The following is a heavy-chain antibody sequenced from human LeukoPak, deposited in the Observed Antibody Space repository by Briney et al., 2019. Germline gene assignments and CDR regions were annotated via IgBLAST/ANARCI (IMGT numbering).Heavy chain of an antibody. Sequence: GGSLRLSCAASGFTFSSYWMHWVRQAPGKGLVWVSHVNSGESDTDYADSVKGRFTISRDNAKHTLYLQMNHLRAEDTAVYYCARGGEYNYMGGGYWGQGAVVTVSS. CDR3: ARGGEYNYMGGGY. CDR2: VNSGESDT. J-gene: IGHJ4*02. V-gene: IGHV3-74*01. CDR1: GFTFSSYW. D-gene: IGHD5-18*01.